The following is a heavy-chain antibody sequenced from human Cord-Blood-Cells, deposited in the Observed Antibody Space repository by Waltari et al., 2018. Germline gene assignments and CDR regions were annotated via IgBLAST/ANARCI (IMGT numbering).Heavy chain of an antibody. J-gene: IGHJ3*02. CDR2: IRDDGSNK. Sequence: QVQLVESGGGVVQPGGSLRLSCAASGFTFSSYGMHWVRQAPGKGLEWVAFIRDDGSNKYYADSVKGRFTISRDNSKNTLYLQMNSLRAEDTAVYYCAKVYGSGSYDAFDIWGQGTMVTVSS. CDR1: GFTFSSYG. D-gene: IGHD3-10*01. V-gene: IGHV3-30*02. CDR3: AKVYGSGSYDAFDI.